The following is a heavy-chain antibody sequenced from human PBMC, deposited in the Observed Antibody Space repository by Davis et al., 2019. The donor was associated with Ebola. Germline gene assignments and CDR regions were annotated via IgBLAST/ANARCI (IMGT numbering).Heavy chain of an antibody. J-gene: IGHJ4*02. CDR1: GFTFSSYA. CDR3: ARIVPDWYDSSGYSRNGRFDY. V-gene: IGHV3-30-3*01. D-gene: IGHD3-22*01. CDR2: ISYDGTNK. Sequence: GESLKISCTASGFTFSSYAMSWVRQAPGKGLEWVAVISYDGTNKYYADSVKGRFTISRDNSKNTLYLQMNSLRTEDTAVYYCARIVPDWYDSSGYSRNGRFDYWGQGTLLTVSS.